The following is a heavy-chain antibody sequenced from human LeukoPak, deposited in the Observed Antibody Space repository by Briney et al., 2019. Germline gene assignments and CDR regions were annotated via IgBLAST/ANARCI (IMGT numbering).Heavy chain of an antibody. CDR3: ARGFGDASDI. CDR2: INSDGSST. CDR1: GFTFSSYW. J-gene: IGHJ3*02. V-gene: IGHV3-74*01. Sequence: PGGSLRLSCAAPGFTFSSYWMHWVRQAPGKGLVWVSRINSDGSSTTYADSVKGRFTISRDNAKNTLYLQMNSLRAEDSAVYYFARGFGDASDIWGQGTMVTVSS. D-gene: IGHD3-10*01.